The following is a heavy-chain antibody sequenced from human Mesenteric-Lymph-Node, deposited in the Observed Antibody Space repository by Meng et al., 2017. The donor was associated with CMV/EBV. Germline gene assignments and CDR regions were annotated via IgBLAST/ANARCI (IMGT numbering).Heavy chain of an antibody. CDR1: GGSFSGYY. J-gene: IGHJ4*02. CDR3: ARLTYFTGRMDFDY. V-gene: IGHV4-34*01. Sequence: AVYGGSFSGYYWRWIRQPPGKGLEWIGEINHSVSTNYNPSLKSRVTLSVDTSKNQFSLKLSSVTAADTAVYYCARLTYFTGRMDFDYWGQGTLVTVSS. CDR2: INHSVST. D-gene: IGHD2/OR15-2a*01.